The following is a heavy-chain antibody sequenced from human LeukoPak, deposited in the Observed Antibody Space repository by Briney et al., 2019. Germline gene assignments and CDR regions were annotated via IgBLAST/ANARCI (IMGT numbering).Heavy chain of an antibody. CDR2: INPNSGGT. Sequence: GASVKVSSKASGYTFTGYYMHWVRQAPGQGLEWMGWINPNSGGTNYAQKFQGRVTMTRDTSISTAYMELSRLRSDDTAVYYCARGDILTGYYQPPYYYYYGMDVWGQGTTVTVSS. CDR3: ARGDILTGYYQPPYYYYYGMDV. CDR1: GYTFTGYY. V-gene: IGHV1-2*02. D-gene: IGHD3-9*01. J-gene: IGHJ6*02.